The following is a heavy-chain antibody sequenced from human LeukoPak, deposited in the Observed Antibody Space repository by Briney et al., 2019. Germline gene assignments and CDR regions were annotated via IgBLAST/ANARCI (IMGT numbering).Heavy chain of an antibody. J-gene: IGHJ4*02. D-gene: IGHD6-13*01. V-gene: IGHV4-30-4*08. CDR3: AKDRGGGVLAAAGFDY. CDR2: IYYSGST. Sequence: PSQTLSLTCTVSGGSINSGDYYWSWIRQPPGKGLEWIGYIYYSGSTFYNPSLKSRVTISGDTSKNQFSLKVSSVTAADTAVYYCAKDRGGGVLAAAGFDYWGQGTLVTVSS. CDR1: GGSINSGDYY.